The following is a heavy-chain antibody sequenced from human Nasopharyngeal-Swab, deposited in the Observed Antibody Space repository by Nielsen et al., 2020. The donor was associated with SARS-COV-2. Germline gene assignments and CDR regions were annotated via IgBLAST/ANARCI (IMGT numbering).Heavy chain of an antibody. V-gene: IGHV4-59*08. J-gene: IGHJ4*02. D-gene: IGHD3-3*01. Sequence: SETLSLTCTVSGGSISGYYWSWIRQPPGKGLEWIGYIYYSGSTNYNPSLKSRVTISVDTSKNQFSLKLSSVTAADTAVYYCASVEATDGPIYYFDYWGQGTLVTVSS. CDR2: IYYSGST. CDR1: GGSISGYY. CDR3: ASVEATDGPIYYFDY.